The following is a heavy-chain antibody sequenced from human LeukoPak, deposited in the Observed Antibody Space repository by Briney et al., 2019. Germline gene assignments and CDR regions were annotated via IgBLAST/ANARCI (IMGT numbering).Heavy chain of an antibody. V-gene: IGHV4-61*02. D-gene: IGHD3-22*01. Sequence: TSETLSLTCTVSGGYISSGSYYWSWIRQPAGKGLEWIGRIYTSGSTNYNPSLKSRVTISVDTSKNQFSLKLSSVTAADTAVYYCARESITMIVGYYFDYWGQGTLVTVSS. CDR1: GGYISSGSYY. J-gene: IGHJ4*02. CDR2: IYTSGST. CDR3: ARESITMIVGYYFDY.